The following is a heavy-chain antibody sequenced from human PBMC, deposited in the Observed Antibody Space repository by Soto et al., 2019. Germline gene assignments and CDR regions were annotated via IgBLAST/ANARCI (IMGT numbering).Heavy chain of an antibody. CDR1: GFTYTRYS. CDR3: ARESEDVTSNYDY. CDR2: ISSTTNYI. Sequence: ESGGGLVKPGGSLRLSCAASGFTYTRYSMNWVRQAPGKGLELVSSISSTTNYIYYGDSMKGRFTISRDNAKNSLYLEMNSLRLDDPAVYYCARESEDVTSNYDYRGQGTLVTV. J-gene: IGHJ4*02. V-gene: IGHV3-21*06.